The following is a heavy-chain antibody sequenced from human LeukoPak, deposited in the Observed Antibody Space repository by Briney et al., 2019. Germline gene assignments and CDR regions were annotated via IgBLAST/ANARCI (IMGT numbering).Heavy chain of an antibody. D-gene: IGHD4-11*01. V-gene: IGHV3-21*01. Sequence: GGSLRLSCAASGFTFSRYSMNWVRQAPGKGLEWVSSISSSSSYIYYADSVKGRFSISRDNAKSSLYLQMNSLRAEDTAVYYCASSDYIPNFDYWGQGTLVTVSS. CDR2: ISSSSSYI. J-gene: IGHJ4*02. CDR1: GFTFSRYS. CDR3: ASSDYIPNFDY.